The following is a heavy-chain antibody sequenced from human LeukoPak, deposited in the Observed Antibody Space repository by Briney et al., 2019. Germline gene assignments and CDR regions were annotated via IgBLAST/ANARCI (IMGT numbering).Heavy chain of an antibody. CDR1: GGSISSYY. V-gene: IGHV4-39*01. CDR2: INYSGNT. Sequence: SETLSLTCTVSGGSISSYYWSWIRQPPGKGLEWIGSINYSGNTYYNPSLKSRVTISVDTSRNQFSLKLSSVTAADTALYYCARIDTVVLPSTMFDYWGQGTLVTVSS. D-gene: IGHD2-2*01. J-gene: IGHJ4*02. CDR3: ARIDTVVLPSTMFDY.